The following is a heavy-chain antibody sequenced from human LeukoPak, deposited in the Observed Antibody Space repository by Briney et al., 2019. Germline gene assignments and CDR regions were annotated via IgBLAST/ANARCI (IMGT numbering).Heavy chain of an antibody. D-gene: IGHD6-19*01. J-gene: IGHJ4*02. V-gene: IGHV4-39*07. CDR1: GGSISSSSYY. CDR3: AKIVTGYSSGWYGVEYYFDY. CDR2: IYYSGST. Sequence: SETLSLTCTVSGGSISSSSYYWGWIRQPPGKGLEWIGSIYYSGSTYFNPSLKSRVTISVDTSKNQFSLKLSSVTAADTAVYYCAKIVTGYSSGWYGVEYYFDYWGQGTLVTVSS.